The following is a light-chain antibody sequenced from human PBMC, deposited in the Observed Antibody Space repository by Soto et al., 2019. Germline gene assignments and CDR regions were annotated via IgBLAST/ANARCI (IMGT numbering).Light chain of an antibody. V-gene: IGLV2-14*01. CDR3: GSYTSSSTVV. CDR2: DVT. J-gene: IGLJ2*01. CDR1: NNDVGGYNY. Sequence: QSALTQPASVSGSPGQSITISCTGTNNDVGGYNYVSWYQQHPGKAPKLMIYDVTYRPSGVSNRFSGSKSGNTASLTISGLQAEDGADYYCGSYTSSSTVVFGGGTKLTVL.